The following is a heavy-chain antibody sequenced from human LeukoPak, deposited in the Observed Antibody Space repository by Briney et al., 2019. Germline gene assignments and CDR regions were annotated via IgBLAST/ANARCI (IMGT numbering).Heavy chain of an antibody. CDR3: AKAGIAVPATPEY. D-gene: IGHD6-19*01. Sequence: GGSLRLSCAASGFTFSSYWMSWVRQAPGKGLEWVANIRQDGSEKYYVDSVKGRFTISRDNSKNTLYLQMNSLGAEDTAVYYCAKAGIAVPATPEYCGQGTQVTVSS. V-gene: IGHV3-7*03. CDR2: IRQDGSEK. CDR1: GFTFSSYW. J-gene: IGHJ4*02.